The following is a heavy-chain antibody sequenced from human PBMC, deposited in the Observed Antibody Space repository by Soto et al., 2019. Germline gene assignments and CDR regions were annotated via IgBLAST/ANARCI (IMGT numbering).Heavy chain of an antibody. CDR2: INPSSGRT. V-gene: IGHV1-46*01. CDR3: ARDHNFGFILYAMDV. CDR1: GYTFTSYS. J-gene: IGHJ6*02. Sequence: QVQLVQSGAEVKKPGASVRVSCKASGYTFTSYSMHWVRQAPGQGLEWMGIINPSSGRTSYAQNFQGRVTMTSVTSTSIVYMEMSSLKSEDTAVYYCARDHNFGFILYAMDVWGQGTTVTVSS. D-gene: IGHD2-15*01.